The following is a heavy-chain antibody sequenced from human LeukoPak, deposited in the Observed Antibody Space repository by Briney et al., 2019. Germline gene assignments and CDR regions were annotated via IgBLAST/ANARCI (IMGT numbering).Heavy chain of an antibody. V-gene: IGHV4-59*01. D-gene: IGHD6-13*01. J-gene: IGHJ4*02. Sequence: GSLRLSCAASGFTFSSYAMSWVRQAPGKGLEWIGYIYYSGSTNYNPSLKSRVTISVDTSKNQFSLKLRSVTAADTAVYYCARGVYIAAAQYGYWGQGTLVTVSS. CDR3: ARGVYIAAAQYGY. CDR2: IYYSGST. CDR1: GFTFSSYA.